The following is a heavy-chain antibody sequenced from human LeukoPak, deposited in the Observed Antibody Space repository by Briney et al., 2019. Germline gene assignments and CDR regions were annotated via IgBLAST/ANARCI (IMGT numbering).Heavy chain of an antibody. CDR2: INPNSGGT. CDR3: ARGTLTTRIRAILGYYMDV. Sequence: ASVKVSCKASGYTFTGYYMHWVRQAPGQGLEWMGWINPNSGGTNYAQKFQGRVTMTRDTSISTAYMELSRLRSDDTAVYYCARGTLTTRIRAILGYYMDVWGKGTTVTVSS. J-gene: IGHJ6*03. V-gene: IGHV1-2*02. CDR1: GYTFTGYY. D-gene: IGHD4-17*01.